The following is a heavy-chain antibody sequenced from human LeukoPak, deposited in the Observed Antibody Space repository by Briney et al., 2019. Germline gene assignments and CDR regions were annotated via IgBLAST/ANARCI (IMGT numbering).Heavy chain of an antibody. D-gene: IGHD1-1*01. CDR1: GFTFSSYA. CDR3: AKDLEDSRVWVQH. CDR2: ISGSGGST. Sequence: PGGSLRLSCASSGFTFSSYAMSWVRQAPGQGLEWASAISGSGGSTYYADSVKGRFTISRDNSKNTLYLQMNSLRAEDTAVYYCAKDLEDSRVWVQHWGQGTLVTVSS. V-gene: IGHV3-23*01. J-gene: IGHJ1*01.